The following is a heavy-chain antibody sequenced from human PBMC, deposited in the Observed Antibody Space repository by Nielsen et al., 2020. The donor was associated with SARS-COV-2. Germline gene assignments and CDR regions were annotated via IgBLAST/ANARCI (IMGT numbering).Heavy chain of an antibody. V-gene: IGHV3-15*01. CDR2: IKSKTDGGTT. Sequence: WIRQPPGKGLEWVGRIKSKTDGGTTDYAAPVKGRFTISRDDSKNTLYLQMNSLKTEDTAVYYCTTGIRETYYEFWSGYYADYYYYGMDVWGQGTTVTVSS. CDR3: TTGIRETYYEFWSGYYADYYYYGMDV. D-gene: IGHD3-3*01. J-gene: IGHJ6*02.